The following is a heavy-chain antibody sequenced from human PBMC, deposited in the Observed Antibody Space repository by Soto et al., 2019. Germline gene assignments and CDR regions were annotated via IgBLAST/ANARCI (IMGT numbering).Heavy chain of an antibody. D-gene: IGHD6-19*01. CDR2: INPSGGST. J-gene: IGHJ4*02. V-gene: IGHV1-46*01. Sequence: QVQLVQSGAEVKKPGASVKVSCKASGYTFTTYYMHWVRQAPGQGLEWMGIINPSGGSTTYAQNFQGRVTMTRETSTSTVYMDLSNLRSEDTAVYYCARRSPVADTTFDYWGQGTLVTVSS. CDR1: GYTFTTYY. CDR3: ARRSPVADTTFDY.